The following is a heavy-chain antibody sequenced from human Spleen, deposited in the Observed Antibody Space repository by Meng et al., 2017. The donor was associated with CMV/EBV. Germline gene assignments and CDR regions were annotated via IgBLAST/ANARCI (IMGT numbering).Heavy chain of an antibody. CDR3: AREPTRYSYGHEDY. CDR2: INPNSGGT. CDR1: GYTFTGYY. D-gene: IGHD5-18*01. Sequence: GGSLRLSCAASGYTFTGYYMHWVRQAPGQGLEWMGWINPNSGGTNYAQKFQGRVTMTRDTSISTAYMELSRLRSDDTAVYYCAREPTRYSYGHEDYWGQGTLVTVSS. V-gene: IGHV1-2*02. J-gene: IGHJ4*02.